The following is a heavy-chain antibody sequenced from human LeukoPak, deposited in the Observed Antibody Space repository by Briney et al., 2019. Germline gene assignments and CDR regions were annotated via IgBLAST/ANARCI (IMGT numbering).Heavy chain of an antibody. J-gene: IGHJ6*03. Sequence: PGGSLRLSCTVSGFTVSSNSMSWVRQAPGKGLEWVSFIYSDNTHYSDSVKGRFAISRDNSKNTLYLQMNSLRAEDTAVYYCAKVGQPLWYYYMDVWGKGATVTVSS. D-gene: IGHD2-21*01. CDR1: GFTVSSNS. CDR2: IYSDNT. V-gene: IGHV3-66*03. CDR3: AKVGQPLWYYYMDV.